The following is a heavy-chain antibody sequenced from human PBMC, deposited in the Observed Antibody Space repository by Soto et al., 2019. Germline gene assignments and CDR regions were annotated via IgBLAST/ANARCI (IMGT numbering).Heavy chain of an antibody. Sequence: SVRVACKASEATFTRYVFHWVRHPPGQGLEWMGLINPSGGSTSYAQRFQGRVTMTRDTSTTTVSMELSSLRSEDTAVYYCAAALGELIPIYFDYCGQGTLGAVSS. CDR1: EATFTRYV. CDR2: INPSGGST. J-gene: IGHJ4*02. D-gene: IGHD3-16*01. CDR3: AAALGELIPIYFDY. V-gene: IGHV1-46*01.